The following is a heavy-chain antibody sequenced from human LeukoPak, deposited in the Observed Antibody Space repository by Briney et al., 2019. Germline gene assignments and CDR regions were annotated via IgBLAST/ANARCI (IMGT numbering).Heavy chain of an antibody. CDR1: GYSFATYW. V-gene: IGHV5-51*01. D-gene: IGHD2-2*01. J-gene: IGHJ4*02. Sequence: GESLKISCKVSGYSFATYWIGWVRQMPGKGLEWMGIIYPDDSDTRYSPSFQGQVTISADKSISTAYLQWSSLKASDTAMYYCATPYPREYCSSTTCYFNYWGQGTLVTVSS. CDR3: ATPYPREYCSSTTCYFNY. CDR2: IYPDDSDT.